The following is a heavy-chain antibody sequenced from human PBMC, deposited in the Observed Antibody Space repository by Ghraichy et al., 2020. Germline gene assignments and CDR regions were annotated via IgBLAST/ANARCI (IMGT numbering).Heavy chain of an antibody. CDR2: ISGDGGST. CDR3: AKDSWYSGHGDYFDY. CDR1: GFTFDDYA. D-gene: IGHD5-12*01. J-gene: IGHJ4*02. V-gene: IGHV3-43*02. Sequence: GGSLRLSCAASGFTFDDYAMHWVRQAPGKGLEWVSLISGDGGSTYYADSVKCRFTISRDNSKNSLYLQMNSLRTEDTALYYCAKDSWYSGHGDYFDYWGQGTLVTVSS.